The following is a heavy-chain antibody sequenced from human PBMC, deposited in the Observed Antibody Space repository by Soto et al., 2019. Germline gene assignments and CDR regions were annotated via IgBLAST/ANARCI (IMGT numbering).Heavy chain of an antibody. Sequence: LETLSLTCTVSGGSISSCDYYWSWIRQRPGKGLEWIGYIYYSGSTYYNPSLKSRVTISVDTSKNQFSLKLSSVTAADTAVYYCARETEQQLGSYFDYWGQGTLVTGSS. CDR3: ARETEQQLGSYFDY. D-gene: IGHD6-13*01. CDR2: IYYSGST. J-gene: IGHJ4*02. CDR1: GGSISSCDYY. V-gene: IGHV4-30-4*01.